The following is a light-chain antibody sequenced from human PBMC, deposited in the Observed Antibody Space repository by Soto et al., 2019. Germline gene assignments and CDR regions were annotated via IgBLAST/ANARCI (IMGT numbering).Light chain of an antibody. CDR1: NRDVGGYNY. V-gene: IGLV2-14*01. CDR3: SSDSSSSALDVI. J-gene: IGLJ2*01. Sequence: QSVLAQPASVSGSPGQSITISCAGTNRDVGGYNYVSWYQQYPGKAPKLFIYEVTYRPSGVSNRFSGSKSGNTASLPISGLQAEDEADYYCSSDSSSSALDVIFGGGTKLTVL. CDR2: EVT.